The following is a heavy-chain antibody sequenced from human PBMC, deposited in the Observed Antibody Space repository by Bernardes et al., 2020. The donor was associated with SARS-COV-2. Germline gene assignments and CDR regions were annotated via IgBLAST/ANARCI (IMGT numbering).Heavy chain of an antibody. CDR2: IYSGGST. V-gene: IGHV3-53*01. Sequence: GGSLRLSCAASGFTVSSNYMSWVRQAPGKGLEWVSVIYSGGSTYYADSVKGRFTISRDNSKNTLYLQMNSLRAEDTAVYYCARDVGGLLWFGELFYWGQGTLVTVSS. D-gene: IGHD3-10*01. J-gene: IGHJ4*02. CDR1: GFTVSSNY. CDR3: ARDVGGLLWFGELFY.